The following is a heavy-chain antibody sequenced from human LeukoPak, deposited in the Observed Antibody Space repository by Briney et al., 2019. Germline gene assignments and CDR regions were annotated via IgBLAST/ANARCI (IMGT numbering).Heavy chain of an antibody. CDR2: INPSGGST. Sequence: GASVKVSCKASGYTFTSYYMHWVRQAPGQGLEWMGIINPSGGSTSYAQKLQGRVTMTRDTSTSTVYMELSSLRSEDTAVYYCARDACSGGSCYSFDYWGQGTLVTVSS. D-gene: IGHD2-15*01. J-gene: IGHJ4*02. CDR3: ARDACSGGSCYSFDY. CDR1: GYTFTSYY. V-gene: IGHV1-46*01.